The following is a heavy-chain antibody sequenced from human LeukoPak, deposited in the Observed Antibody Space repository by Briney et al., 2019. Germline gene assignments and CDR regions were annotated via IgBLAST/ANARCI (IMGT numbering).Heavy chain of an antibody. J-gene: IGHJ4*02. CDR3: ARERSYGSGSYDY. V-gene: IGHV3-23*01. Sequence: PGGPLRLSCVASGFTFSNTAMSWVRQAPGKGLVWVSSISGNGISTYYADSVKGRFTISRGNSKNTLYLQMNSLRPEDAAVYYCARERSYGSGSYDYWGQGTLVTVSS. D-gene: IGHD3-10*01. CDR2: ISGNGIST. CDR1: GFTFSNTA.